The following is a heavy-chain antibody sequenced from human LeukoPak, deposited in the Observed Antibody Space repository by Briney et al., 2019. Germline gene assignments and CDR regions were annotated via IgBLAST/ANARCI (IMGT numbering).Heavy chain of an antibody. CDR3: AKGLWDANSGIEV. V-gene: IGHV3-7*01. Sequence: GGSLRLSCAASGFTFSTYWMSWVRQAPGKGLEWVANIKQDGSDKYYVDSVKGRFTISRDNAKNSLFLQMNSLRAEDTAVYYCAKGLWDANSGIEVWGQGTLVTVSS. CDR1: GFTFSTYW. J-gene: IGHJ4*02. D-gene: IGHD1-26*01. CDR2: IKQDGSDK.